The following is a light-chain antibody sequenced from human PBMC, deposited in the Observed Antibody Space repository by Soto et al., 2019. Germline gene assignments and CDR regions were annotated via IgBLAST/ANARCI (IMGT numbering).Light chain of an antibody. Sequence: SYELTQPLSVSVALGQTARITCGGNNIGSKNVHWYQQKPGQAPVVVIYRDTNRPSGIPERFSGSSSGNTATLTISRAQAGGEADYYCQVWDSSLVVFGGGTKVTVL. V-gene: IGLV3-9*01. J-gene: IGLJ2*01. CDR2: RDT. CDR3: QVWDSSLVV. CDR1: NIGSKN.